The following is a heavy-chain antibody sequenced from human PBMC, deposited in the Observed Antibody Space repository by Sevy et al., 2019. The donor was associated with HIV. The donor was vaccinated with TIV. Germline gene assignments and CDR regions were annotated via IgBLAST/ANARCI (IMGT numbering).Heavy chain of an antibody. CDR2: FDPENGGT. CDR1: GDSLXXXN. J-gene: IGHJ6*02. CDR3: ATARTERNWYGEAXYQXTXXXV. D-gene: IGHD3-10*01. Sequence: ASVKVSCQVSGDSLXXXNMYWVRQSPGKGLEXMGGFDPENGGTIYAQIFQGRVTMTEDKSADTAYMELTSLKSEDSAXXFCATARTERNWYGEAXYQXTXXXVWGQXTTVTVSS. V-gene: IGHV1-24*01.